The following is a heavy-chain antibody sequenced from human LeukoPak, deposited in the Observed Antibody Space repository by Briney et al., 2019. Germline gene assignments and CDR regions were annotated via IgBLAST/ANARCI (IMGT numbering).Heavy chain of an antibody. V-gene: IGHV3-23*01. Sequence: GGSLRLSCAASGFHFGDYAMYWVRQAPGKGLEWVAHIGGDGSGPSYTDSVKGRFTISRDNAKNSLYLQMNSLRAEDTAVYYCARGPGSGWYYFDYWGRGTLVTVSS. CDR1: GFHFGDYA. CDR2: IGGDGSGP. CDR3: ARGPGSGWYYFDY. J-gene: IGHJ4*02. D-gene: IGHD6-19*01.